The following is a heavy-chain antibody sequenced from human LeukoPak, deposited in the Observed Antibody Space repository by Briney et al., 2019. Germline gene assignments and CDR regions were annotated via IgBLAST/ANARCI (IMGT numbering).Heavy chain of an antibody. CDR2: FNHSGST. D-gene: IGHD3-10*01. Sequence: PSETLSLTCAVYGGSFSGYYWSWIRQPPGKGLEWIGEFNHSGSTNYNPSLKSRVTISVDTSKNQLSLKLSSVTAADTAVYYCARHGGSVLLWFGRTPGKYFQHWGQGTLVTVSS. CDR3: ARHGGSVLLWFGRTPGKYFQH. J-gene: IGHJ1*01. V-gene: IGHV4-34*01. CDR1: GGSFSGYY.